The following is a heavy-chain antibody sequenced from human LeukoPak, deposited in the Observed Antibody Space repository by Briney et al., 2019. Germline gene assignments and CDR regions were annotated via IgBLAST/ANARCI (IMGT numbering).Heavy chain of an antibody. D-gene: IGHD3-22*01. Sequence: SVKVSCKASGGTFISYAISWVRQAPGQGLEWMGRIIPILGIANYAQKFQGRVTITADKSTSTAYMELSSLRSEDTAVYYCARARFADFSGYYNGYFGYWGQGTLVTVSS. CDR3: ARARFADFSGYYNGYFGY. CDR1: GGTFISYA. V-gene: IGHV1-69*04. CDR2: IIPILGIA. J-gene: IGHJ4*02.